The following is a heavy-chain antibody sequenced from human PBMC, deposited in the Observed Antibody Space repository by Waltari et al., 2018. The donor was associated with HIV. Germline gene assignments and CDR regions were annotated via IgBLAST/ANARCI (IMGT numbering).Heavy chain of an antibody. CDR3: ARGLDILTGHYHWFLDV. D-gene: IGHD3-9*01. V-gene: IGHV4-61*02. Sequence: QVQLQESGPGLVKPSQTLSLTCTVSGGSITSGDYYWTWIRQPAGKGLEWIGRGDTSGSANYNPSLRSRVTMSLDTSKNQFSLKLTSVTAADTAVYYCARGLDILTGHYHWFLDVWGRGTLVTVSS. CDR2: GDTSGSA. CDR1: GGSITSGDYY. J-gene: IGHJ2*01.